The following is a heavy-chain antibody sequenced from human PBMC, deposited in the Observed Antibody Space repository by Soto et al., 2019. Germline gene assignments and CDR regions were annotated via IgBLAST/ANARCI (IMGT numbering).Heavy chain of an antibody. Sequence: SETLSLTCSVSGDSISSVDYFWAWIRQPPGQALEYIGYIYKSATTYYNPSFESRVAISLDTSKSQFSLNVTPVTAADTAVYFCARGRYCLTGRCFPNWLDSWGQGTLVTASS. V-gene: IGHV4-30-4*01. CDR1: GDSISSVDYF. CDR2: IYKSATT. J-gene: IGHJ5*01. CDR3: ARGRYCLTGRCFPNWLDS. D-gene: IGHD2-15*01.